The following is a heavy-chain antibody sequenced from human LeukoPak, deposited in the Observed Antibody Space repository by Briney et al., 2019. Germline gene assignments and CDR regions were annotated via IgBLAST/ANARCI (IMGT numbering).Heavy chain of an antibody. D-gene: IGHD3-3*01. J-gene: IGHJ6*03. Sequence: PSETLSLTCTVSGGSISSYYWSWIRQPPGKGLEWIGYIYTSGSTNYNPSLKSRVTISVDTSKNQFSLKLSSVTAADTAVYYCARLWSGYYSCIPDYYYYYYMDVWGKGTTVTVSS. CDR2: IYTSGST. CDR3: ARLWSGYYSCIPDYYYYYYMDV. V-gene: IGHV4-4*09. CDR1: GGSISSYY.